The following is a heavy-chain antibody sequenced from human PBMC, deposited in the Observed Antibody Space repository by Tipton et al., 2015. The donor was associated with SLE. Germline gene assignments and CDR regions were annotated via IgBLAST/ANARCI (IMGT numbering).Heavy chain of an antibody. CDR1: GFTFSSYS. J-gene: IGHJ5*02. V-gene: IGHV3-21*01. Sequence: GSLRLSCAASGFTFSSYSMNWVRQAPGKGLEWVSSISSSSSYIYYADSVKGRFTISRDNAKNSLYLQMNSLRAEDTAVYYCARDFGGSGSYYSFDPWGQGTLVTVSS. CDR2: ISSSSSYI. D-gene: IGHD3-10*01. CDR3: ARDFGGSGSYYSFDP.